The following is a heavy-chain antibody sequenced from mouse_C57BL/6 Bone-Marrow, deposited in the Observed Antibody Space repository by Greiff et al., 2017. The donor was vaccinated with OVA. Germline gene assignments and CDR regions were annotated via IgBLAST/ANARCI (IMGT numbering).Heavy chain of an antibody. CDR3: ARQDGYGWEDY. V-gene: IGHV5-6*01. J-gene: IGHJ4*01. CDR2: ISSGGSYT. Sequence: DVQLQEPGGDLVKPGGSLKLSCAASGFTFSSYGMYWVRQTPGQRLEWVATISSGGSYTYYPASVKGRFTISRDNAKNTLYLQMSSLTSEYTAKYYCARQDGYGWEDYWGQGTAVTVSS. CDR1: GFTFSSYG. D-gene: IGHD2-2*01.